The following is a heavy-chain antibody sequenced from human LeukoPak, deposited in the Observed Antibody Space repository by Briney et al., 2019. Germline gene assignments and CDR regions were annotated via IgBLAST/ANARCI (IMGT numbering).Heavy chain of an antibody. CDR2: IYPADSDI. CDR1: GYIFTTYW. V-gene: IGHV5-51*01. J-gene: IGHJ3*02. CDR3: ARHSFLGYCSTTSCRTPFDI. D-gene: IGHD2-2*01. Sequence: GESLKISCKGSGYIFTTYWISWVRQMPGKGLEWMGIIYPADSDIRYSPSFQGQVTISADKSINTAYLQWSSLEASDTAMYYCARHSFLGYCSTTSCRTPFDIWGQGTIVTISS.